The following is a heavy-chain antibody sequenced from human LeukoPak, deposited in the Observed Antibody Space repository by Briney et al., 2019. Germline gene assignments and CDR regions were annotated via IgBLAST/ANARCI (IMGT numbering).Heavy chain of an antibody. D-gene: IGHD2-15*01. V-gene: IGHV4-30-2*01. CDR1: GASISSGDYF. CDR2: IFDSGRT. CDR3: ANADRFCSGTCHVPDAFDF. Sequence: PSQTLSLTCTVSGASISSGDYFWTWIRQPPGKGLEWIGYIFDSGRTDFNPSLKSRVTISVDRPKNQFSLRLSSVTAADTAVHYCANADRFCSGTCHVPDAFDFWGQGTMVTVSS. J-gene: IGHJ3*01.